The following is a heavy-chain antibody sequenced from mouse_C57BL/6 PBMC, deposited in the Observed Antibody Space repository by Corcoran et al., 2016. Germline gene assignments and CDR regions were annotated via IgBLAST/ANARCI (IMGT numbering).Heavy chain of an antibody. Sequence: QVQLQQSGAELVKPGASVKISCKASGYAFSSYWMNWVKQRPGKGLEWIGQIYPGDGDTNYNGKFKGKATLTADKSSSTAYMQLSSLTSEDSAVYFCARGVYYGNWYFDVWGTGTTVTVSS. V-gene: IGHV1-80*01. J-gene: IGHJ1*03. CDR2: IYPGDGDT. CDR1: GYAFSSYW. D-gene: IGHD2-1*01. CDR3: ARGVYYGNWYFDV.